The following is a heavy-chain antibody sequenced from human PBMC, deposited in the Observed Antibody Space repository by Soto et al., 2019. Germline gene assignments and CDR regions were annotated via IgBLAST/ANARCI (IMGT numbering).Heavy chain of an antibody. Sequence: PGGSLRLSCAASGFTFSDYYMSWIRQAPGRGLEWISYISNSGSSTYYANSVKGRFTISRDNAKNSLYLQMNSLRAEDTAVYYCARPPGIPAAGLGYWGQGSLVTVSS. V-gene: IGHV3-11*01. CDR3: ARPPGIPAAGLGY. D-gene: IGHD6-13*01. CDR1: GFTFSDYY. J-gene: IGHJ4*02. CDR2: ISNSGSST.